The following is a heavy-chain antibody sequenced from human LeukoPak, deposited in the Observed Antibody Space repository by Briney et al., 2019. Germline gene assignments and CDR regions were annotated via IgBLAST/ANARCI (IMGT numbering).Heavy chain of an antibody. V-gene: IGHV3-23*01. J-gene: IGHJ4*02. Sequence: GGSLRLSCAASGFTFSSYAMSWVRQAPGKGLEWVSAITSSGGSTYYVDSVKGRFTISRDNSKNTLYLQVNSLRAEDTAAYYCAKRYYYDNSGLWDSWGQGTLVTVSS. D-gene: IGHD3-22*01. CDR1: GFTFSSYA. CDR3: AKRYYYDNSGLWDS. CDR2: ITSSGGST.